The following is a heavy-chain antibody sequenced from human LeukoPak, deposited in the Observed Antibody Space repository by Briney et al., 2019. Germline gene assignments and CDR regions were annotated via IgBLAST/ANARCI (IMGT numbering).Heavy chain of an antibody. Sequence: GGSLRLSCAASGFTFSSYAMSWVRQAPGKGLEWVANMDPTGSQKRYVDSVKGRFTISKDNPGASLYLDMHSLRAKDTAIYYCAIWTSGNYWGQGTLVTVSS. CDR3: AIWTSGNY. CDR1: GFTFSSYA. CDR2: MDPTGSQK. V-gene: IGHV3-7*01. J-gene: IGHJ4*02. D-gene: IGHD1-1*01.